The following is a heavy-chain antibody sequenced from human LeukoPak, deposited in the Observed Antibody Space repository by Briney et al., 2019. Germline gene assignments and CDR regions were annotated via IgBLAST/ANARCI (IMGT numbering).Heavy chain of an antibody. V-gene: IGHV3-23*01. J-gene: IGHJ4*02. CDR1: GFTFSSYA. CDR2: ISGSGGST. CDR3: AKVLAYYFDY. Sequence: GGFLRLSCAAPGFTFSSYAMSWVRQAPGKGLEWVSAISGSGGSTYYADSVKGRFTISRDNSKNTLYLQMNSLRAEDTAVYYCAKVLAYYFDYWGQGTLVTVSS.